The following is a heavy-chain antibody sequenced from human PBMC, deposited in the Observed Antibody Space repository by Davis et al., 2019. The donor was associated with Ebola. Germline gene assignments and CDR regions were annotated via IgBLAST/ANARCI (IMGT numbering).Heavy chain of an antibody. D-gene: IGHD2-21*02. J-gene: IGHJ6*02. CDR2: IRSKANSYAT. V-gene: IGHV3-73*01. CDR3: TWRVTSPYGMDV. Sequence: GESLKISCAASGFTFSSYSMNWVRQAPGKGLEWVGRIRSKANSYATAYAASVKGRFTISRDDSKNTAYLQMNSLKTEDTAVYYCTWRVTSPYGMDVWGQGTTVTVSS. CDR1: GFTFSSYS.